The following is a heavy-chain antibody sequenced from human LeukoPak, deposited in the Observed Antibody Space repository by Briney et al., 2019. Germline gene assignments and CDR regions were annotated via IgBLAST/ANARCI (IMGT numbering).Heavy chain of an antibody. V-gene: IGHV4-59*01. Sequence: SETLSLTCTVSGGSISSYYWSWIRQPPGKGLEWIGYIYYSGSTNYNPSLKSRVTISVDTSKNQFSLKLSSVTAADTAVYYCARSIGYSSGWYWAYWGQGTLVTVSS. D-gene: IGHD6-19*01. CDR1: GGSISSYY. CDR2: IYYSGST. J-gene: IGHJ4*02. CDR3: ARSIGYSSGWYWAY.